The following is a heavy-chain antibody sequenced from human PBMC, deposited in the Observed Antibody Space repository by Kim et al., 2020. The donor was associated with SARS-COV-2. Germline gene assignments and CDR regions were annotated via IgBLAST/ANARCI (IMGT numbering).Heavy chain of an antibody. Sequence: GGSLRLSCSASGFTFSSYAMHWVRQAPGKGLEYVSAISSNGGTQYYADSVKGRFTISRDNSKNTLYLQMSSLRAEDTAVYYCVKAPNYDFWSGYYGDFDYWGQGTLVTVSS. J-gene: IGHJ4*02. V-gene: IGHV3-64D*09. D-gene: IGHD3-3*01. CDR1: GFTFSSYA. CDR3: VKAPNYDFWSGYYGDFDY. CDR2: ISSNGGTQ.